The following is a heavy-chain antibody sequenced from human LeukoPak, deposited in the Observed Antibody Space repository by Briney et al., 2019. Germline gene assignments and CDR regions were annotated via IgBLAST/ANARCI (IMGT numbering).Heavy chain of an antibody. D-gene: IGHD3-3*01. J-gene: IGHJ5*02. CDR3: ARVAIFGVVRARRGNWFDP. Sequence: GASVKVSCKASGYTFTSYDINWVRQATGQGLEWMGWMNPNSGNTGYAQKFQGRVTITRNTSISTAYMELSSLRSEDTAVYYCARVAIFGVVRARRGNWFDPWGQGTLVTVSS. CDR1: GYTFTSYD. CDR2: MNPNSGNT. V-gene: IGHV1-8*03.